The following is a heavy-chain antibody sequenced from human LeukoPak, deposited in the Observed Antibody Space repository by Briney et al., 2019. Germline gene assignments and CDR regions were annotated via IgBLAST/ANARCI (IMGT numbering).Heavy chain of an antibody. CDR2: VKQDGSGE. V-gene: IGHV3-7*03. CDR1: GFTFSSNW. CDR3: ARGDFDC. J-gene: IGHJ4*02. Sequence: GGSLRLSCVASGFTFSSNWMSWVRQAPGKGLEWVANVKQDGSGEYYVDSVKGRFTISRDSAKNSLYLQMNSLRAEDTAVYYCARGDFDCWGQGTLVTVSS.